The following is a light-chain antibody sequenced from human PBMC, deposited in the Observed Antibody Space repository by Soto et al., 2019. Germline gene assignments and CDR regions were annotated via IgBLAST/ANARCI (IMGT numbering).Light chain of an antibody. CDR2: HTN. CDR1: TGAVTSGHY. V-gene: IGLV7-46*01. J-gene: IGLJ2*01. CDR3: LLFYSGPGV. Sequence: QAVVTQEPSLTVSPGETVTLTCGSSTGAVTSGHYSYWFQQKPGQAPRTLIYHTNNKHSWTPARFSGSLFGGKAALTLSGAQPEDEAEYYCLLFYSGPGVFGGGTKVTVL.